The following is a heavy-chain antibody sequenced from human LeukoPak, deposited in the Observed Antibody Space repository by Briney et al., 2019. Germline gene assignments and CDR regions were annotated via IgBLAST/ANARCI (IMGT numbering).Heavy chain of an antibody. Sequence: ASVKVSCKASGYTFTGYYMHWVRQAPGQGLEWMGWINPNSGDTNYGQKFQGRVTMTRDTSISTAYMELSRLTSGDTAVYYCARDNDSRDPPHFDYWGQGTLVTVSS. CDR3: ARDNDSRDPPHFDY. CDR2: INPNSGDT. J-gene: IGHJ4*02. CDR1: GYTFTGYY. D-gene: IGHD3-16*01. V-gene: IGHV1-2*02.